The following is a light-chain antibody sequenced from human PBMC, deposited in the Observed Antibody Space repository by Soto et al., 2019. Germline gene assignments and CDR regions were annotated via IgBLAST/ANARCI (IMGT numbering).Light chain of an antibody. V-gene: IGLV2-14*01. CDR1: SSDVGGYNY. CDR2: DVT. CDR3: SSYTSSSTPYV. J-gene: IGLJ1*01. Sequence: QSVLTQPASVSGSPGQSSTISCTGTSSDVGGYNYVSWYQQHPVKAPKLMIYDVTNRPSGVSGRFSGSKSGNTASLTISGLQAEDEADYYCSSYTSSSTPYVFGTGTKVTVL.